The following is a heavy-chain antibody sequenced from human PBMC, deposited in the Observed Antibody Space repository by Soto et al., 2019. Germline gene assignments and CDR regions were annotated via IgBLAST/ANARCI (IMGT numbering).Heavy chain of an antibody. V-gene: IGHV3-30*18. CDR3: AKGYYDFWSGYSSLYDYYGMDV. CDR2: ISYDGSNK. CDR1: GFTFSSYG. J-gene: IGHJ6*02. Sequence: GGSLRLSCAASGFTFSSYGMHWVRQAPGKGLEWVAVISYDGSNKYYADSVKGRFTISRDNSKNTLYLQMNSLRAEDTAVYYCAKGYYDFWSGYSSLYDYYGMDVWGQGTTVTVSS. D-gene: IGHD3-3*01.